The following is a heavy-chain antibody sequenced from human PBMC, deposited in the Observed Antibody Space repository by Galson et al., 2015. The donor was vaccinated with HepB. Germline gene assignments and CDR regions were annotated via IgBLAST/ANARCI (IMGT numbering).Heavy chain of an antibody. CDR1: GYWFSRYW. Sequence: QSGAEVKQPGESLKISCKGSGYWFSRYWIAWVRQMPGKGLEWMGIIFPDDSDTRYSPSFQGRVTISADKSITTAYLQWSSLKASATAMYYCASRHSYFRSGTWYIVSDFWGQGTLVTVSS. J-gene: IGHJ4*02. V-gene: IGHV5-51*01. CDR3: ASRHSYFRSGTWYIVSDF. CDR2: IFPDDSDT. D-gene: IGHD3-10*01.